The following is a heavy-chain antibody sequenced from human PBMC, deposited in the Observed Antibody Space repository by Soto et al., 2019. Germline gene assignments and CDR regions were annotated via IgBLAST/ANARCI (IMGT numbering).Heavy chain of an antibody. Sequence: EVQLVESGGGLVQPGGSLRLSCAASGFTFSSYWMHWVRQAPGKGLVRVSRINSDGSSTSYADSVKGRFTISRDNAKNTLYLQMNSLRAEDTAVYYCARVEGIRFLEWYYFDYWGQGTLVTVSS. CDR1: GFTFSSYW. V-gene: IGHV3-74*01. CDR2: INSDGSST. CDR3: ARVEGIRFLEWYYFDY. D-gene: IGHD3-3*01. J-gene: IGHJ4*02.